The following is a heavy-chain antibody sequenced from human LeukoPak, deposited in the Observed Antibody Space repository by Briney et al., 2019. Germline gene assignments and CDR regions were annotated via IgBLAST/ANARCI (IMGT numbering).Heavy chain of an antibody. V-gene: IGHV4-4*02. CDR1: GGSISRNYW. CDR2: VSHSGST. CDR3: ARRVATAPMYAFDI. J-gene: IGHJ3*02. D-gene: IGHD6-13*01. Sequence: SEALSLTCAVSGGSISRNYWWSWVRQPPGEGLEWIGEVSHSGSTIYNPSLKSRLTISVDTSKNQFSLKLSSVTAADTAVYYCARRVATAPMYAFDIWGQGTLVTVSS.